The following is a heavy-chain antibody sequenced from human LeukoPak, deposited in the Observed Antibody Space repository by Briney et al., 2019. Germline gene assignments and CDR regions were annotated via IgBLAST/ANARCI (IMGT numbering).Heavy chain of an antibody. CDR1: GITFSTYW. CDR3: ARIDAFDI. Sequence: GGSLRLSCAASGITFSTYWMSWVRQAPGKGLEWVANIKQDGSEQNYVDSVKGRFTISRDNAKNSLYLQMNSLRAEDTAVYYCARIDAFDIWGQGTMVTVSS. CDR2: IKQDGSEQ. V-gene: IGHV3-7*02. J-gene: IGHJ3*02.